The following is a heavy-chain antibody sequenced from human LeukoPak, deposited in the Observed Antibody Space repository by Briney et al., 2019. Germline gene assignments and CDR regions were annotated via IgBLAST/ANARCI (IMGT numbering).Heavy chain of an antibody. V-gene: IGHV4-59*01. D-gene: IGHD2-2*01. Sequence: SETLSLTCTVSGGSISSYYWSWIRQPPGKGLEWIGYIYYSGSTNYNPSLKSRVTISVDTSKNQFSLKLSSVTAADTAVYYCARVHCSSTSCYGDDAFDIWGQGTMVTVSS. J-gene: IGHJ3*02. CDR3: ARVHCSSTSCYGDDAFDI. CDR2: IYYSGST. CDR1: GGSISSYY.